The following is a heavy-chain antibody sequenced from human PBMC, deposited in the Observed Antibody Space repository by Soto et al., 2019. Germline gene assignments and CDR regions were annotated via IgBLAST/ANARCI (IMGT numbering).Heavy chain of an antibody. Sequence: PSETLSLTCAVSGYSISSSNWWGWIRQPPGKGLEWIGYIYYSGSTYYNPSLKSRVTMSVDTSKNQFSLKLSSVTAADTAVYYCASSYDISGPLDYWGQGTLVTVSS. CDR3: ASSYDISGPLDY. CDR2: IYYSGST. CDR1: GYSISSSNW. V-gene: IGHV4-28*01. J-gene: IGHJ4*02. D-gene: IGHD3-22*01.